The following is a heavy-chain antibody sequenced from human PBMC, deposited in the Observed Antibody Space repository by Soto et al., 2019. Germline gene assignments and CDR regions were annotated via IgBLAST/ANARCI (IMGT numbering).Heavy chain of an antibody. J-gene: IGHJ3*02. CDR1: GFTFDDYA. CDR3: AKGSYSGYDDAFDI. V-gene: IGHV3-9*01. D-gene: IGHD5-12*01. Sequence: EVQLVESGGGLVQPGRSLRLSCAASGFTFDDYAMHWVRQAPGKGLEWVSGISWNSGSIGYADSVKGRFTISGDNAKNSLYLQMNSLRAEDTALYYCAKGSYSGYDDAFDIWGQGTMVTVSS. CDR2: ISWNSGSI.